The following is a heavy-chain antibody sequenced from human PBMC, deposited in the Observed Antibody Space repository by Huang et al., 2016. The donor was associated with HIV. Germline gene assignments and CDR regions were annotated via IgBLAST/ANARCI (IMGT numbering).Heavy chain of an antibody. V-gene: IGHV1-3*04. Sequence: QVHLVQSGAEVRRPGASVKISCKTFGYTFTQYPMHWVRQAPGQGREWVGWINTGNGTTRYAPKLQGRLTISRDTSASEGFMELTGLTYKDTGVYYCATTAFDYRGQRTLVTVSP. CDR1: GYTFTQYP. CDR3: ATTAFDY. J-gene: IGHJ4*02. CDR2: INTGNGTT.